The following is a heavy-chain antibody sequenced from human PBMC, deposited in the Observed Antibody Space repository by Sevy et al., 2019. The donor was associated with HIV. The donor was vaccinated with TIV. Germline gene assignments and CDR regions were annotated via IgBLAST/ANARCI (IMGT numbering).Heavy chain of an antibody. Sequence: GGSLRLSCAASGFTFSRYNMHWVRQATGKGLEWVSSIGTAGDTYYPGSVKGRFTISRENAKKSLYLQMNSLRAGDTAVYYCARGTRYSGSYYLGDDAFDIWGQGTMVTVSS. J-gene: IGHJ3*02. V-gene: IGHV3-13*01. CDR1: GFTFSRYN. CDR2: IGTAGDT. D-gene: IGHD1-26*01. CDR3: ARGTRYSGSYYLGDDAFDI.